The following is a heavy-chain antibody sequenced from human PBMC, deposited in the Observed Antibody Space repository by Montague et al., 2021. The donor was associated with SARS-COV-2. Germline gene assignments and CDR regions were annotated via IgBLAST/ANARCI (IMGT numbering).Heavy chain of an antibody. CDR2: IFHSGST. D-gene: IGHD3-16*01. CDR3: ARVGFYTESYYDY. Sequence: TLSLTCTVSGDSLNNGGYYWSWVRQHPGKGLEWIGNIFHSGSTHFNPSLKSRITMSADTSTNQFSLHLSSVTAADTAVYCCARVGFYTESYYDYWGRGTLVTVSA. CDR1: GDSLNNGGYY. V-gene: IGHV4-31*03. J-gene: IGHJ4*02.